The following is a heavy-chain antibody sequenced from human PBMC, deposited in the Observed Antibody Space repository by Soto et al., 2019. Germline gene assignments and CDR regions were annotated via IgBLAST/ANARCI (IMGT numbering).Heavy chain of an antibody. V-gene: IGHV4-59*01. CDR3: ARYGDYELDYFDY. CDR1: GDSISTYY. D-gene: IGHD4-17*01. Sequence: QVQLRESGPGLVKPSETLSLTCTVSGDSISTYYWGWIRQPPGKGLEWIGYIYKSGTTNYNPSLKSRVTISVDTSKNQFSLKLTSVTAADTAVYYCARYGDYELDYFDYWGQGTLVTVSS. J-gene: IGHJ4*02. CDR2: IYKSGTT.